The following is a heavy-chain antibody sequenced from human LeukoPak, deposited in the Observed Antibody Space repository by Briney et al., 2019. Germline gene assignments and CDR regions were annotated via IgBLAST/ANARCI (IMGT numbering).Heavy chain of an antibody. CDR3: ARLRDSSGPHFDY. D-gene: IGHD3-22*01. CDR2: IYPGDSYT. J-gene: IGHJ4*02. V-gene: IGHV5-51*01. CDR1: GYSFTTCW. Sequence: GESLKISCKGSGYSFTTCWIGWVRQMPGKGLEWMGIIYPGDSYTNYSPSFQGHVTISADKSISTAYLQWSSLKASDTAMYYCARLRDSSGPHFDYWGQGTLVTVSS.